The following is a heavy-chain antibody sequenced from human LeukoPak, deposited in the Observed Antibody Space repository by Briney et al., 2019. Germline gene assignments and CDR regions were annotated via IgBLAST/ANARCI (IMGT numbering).Heavy chain of an antibody. D-gene: IGHD6-13*01. CDR3: AREGGDSSSWFLTDFGDIYYYMDV. CDR2: MNPNSGNT. Sequence: ASVKVSCKASGYTFTSYDINWVRQATGQGLEWMGWMNPNSGNTGYAQKFQGRVTMTRNTSISTAYMELSSLRSEDTAVYYCAREGGDSSSWFLTDFGDIYYYMDVWGKGTTVTISS. CDR1: GYTFTSYD. J-gene: IGHJ6*03. V-gene: IGHV1-8*01.